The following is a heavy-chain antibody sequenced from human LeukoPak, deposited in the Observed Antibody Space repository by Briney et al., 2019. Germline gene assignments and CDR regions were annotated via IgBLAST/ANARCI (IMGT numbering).Heavy chain of an antibody. J-gene: IGHJ4*02. V-gene: IGHV3-30*02. CDR3: ATWTGITPY. Sequence: GGSLRLSCAASGFTFSSYGMHWVRQAPGKGLEWVAFIRYDGSNKYYADSVKGRFTISRDNAKNSLFLQMNSLRVEDTAVYYCATWTGITPYWGQGTLVTVSS. D-gene: IGHD1-20*01. CDR2: IRYDGSNK. CDR1: GFTFSSYG.